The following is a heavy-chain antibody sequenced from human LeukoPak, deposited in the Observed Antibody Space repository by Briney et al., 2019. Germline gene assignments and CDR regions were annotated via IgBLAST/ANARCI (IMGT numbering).Heavy chain of an antibody. CDR1: GFTVSSNY. Sequence: GGSLRLSCAASGFTVSSNYMSWVRQAPGKGLEWASVIYSGGSTYYADSVKGRFTISRDNSKNTLYLQMNSLRAEDTAVYYCARGGNRNYYDSSGYTSPIGAFDIWGQGTMVTVSS. CDR2: IYSGGST. CDR3: ARGGNRNYYDSSGYTSPIGAFDI. V-gene: IGHV3-66*02. D-gene: IGHD3-22*01. J-gene: IGHJ3*02.